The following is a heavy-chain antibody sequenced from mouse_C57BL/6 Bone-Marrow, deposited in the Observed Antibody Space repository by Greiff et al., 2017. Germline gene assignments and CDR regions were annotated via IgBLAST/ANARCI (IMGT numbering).Heavy chain of an antibody. CDR1: GYTFTSYW. Sequence: QVQLQQPGAELVKPGASVKMSCKASGYTFTSYWITWVKQRPGQGLEWIGDIYPGSGSTNYNEKFKSKATLTVDTSSSTAYMQLSSLTSEDSAVYYCARSIYYYGSSQYYFDYWGQGTTLTVSS. CDR2: IYPGSGST. D-gene: IGHD1-1*01. J-gene: IGHJ2*01. V-gene: IGHV1-55*01. CDR3: ARSIYYYGSSQYYFDY.